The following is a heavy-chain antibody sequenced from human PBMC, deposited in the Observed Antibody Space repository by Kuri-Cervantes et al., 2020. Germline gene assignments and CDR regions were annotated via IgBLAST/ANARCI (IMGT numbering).Heavy chain of an antibody. CDR3: ARAGDYGSFGY. CDR1: GFTFTSYG. V-gene: IGHV3-30*03. D-gene: IGHD4-17*01. Sequence: CAAYGFTFTSYGMHCARQAPGKGLEWVAAISYDGSNKYYANSVKGRFTISRDNSKNTLYLQMNSLRAEDTAVYYCARAGDYGSFGYWGQGTLVTVSS. CDR2: ISYDGSNK. J-gene: IGHJ4*02.